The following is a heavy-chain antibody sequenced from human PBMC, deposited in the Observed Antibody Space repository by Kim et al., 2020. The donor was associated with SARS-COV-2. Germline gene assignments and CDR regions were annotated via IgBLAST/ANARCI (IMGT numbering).Heavy chain of an antibody. V-gene: IGHV3-30*18. J-gene: IGHJ6*02. CDR2: ISYDGSNK. D-gene: IGHD5-18*01. CDR1: GFTFSSYG. CDR3: AKDQGGYSYGHGYYYYYGMDV. Sequence: GGSLRLSCAASGFTFSSYGMHWVRQAPGKGLEWVAVISYDGSNKYYADSVKGRFTISRDNSKNTLYLQMNSLRAEDTAVYYCAKDQGGYSYGHGYYYYYGMDVWGQGTTVTVSS.